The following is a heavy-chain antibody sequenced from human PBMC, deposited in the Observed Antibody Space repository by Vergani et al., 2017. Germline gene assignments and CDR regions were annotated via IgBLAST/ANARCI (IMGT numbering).Heavy chain of an antibody. V-gene: IGHV3-11*04. Sequence: QVQLVESGGGLVKPGGSLRLSCAASGFTFSDHYMSWVRQAPGKGLEWISYMSSGDSIYYADSVKCRFTVSRDNTKNTLYLQMTSLRDEDTAIYYCARENDTDSSGAYNYCAMDVWGQGTTVSVSS. D-gene: IGHD1-14*01. CDR1: GFTFSDHY. J-gene: IGHJ6*02. CDR2: MSSGDSI. CDR3: ARENDTDSSGAYNYCAMDV.